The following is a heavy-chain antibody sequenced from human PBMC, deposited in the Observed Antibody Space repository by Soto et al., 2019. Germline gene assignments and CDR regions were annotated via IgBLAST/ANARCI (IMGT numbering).Heavy chain of an antibody. CDR2: IYYSGST. D-gene: IGHD3-16*02. CDR3: ARDPLIVWYSLTRGFDY. Sequence: SETLSLTCTVSGGSISSYYWSWIRQPPGKGLEWIGYIYYSGSTNYNPSLKSRVTISVDTSKNQFSLKLSSVTAADTAVYYCARDPLIVWYSLTRGFDYWGQGTLVTVSS. J-gene: IGHJ4*02. CDR1: GGSISSYY. V-gene: IGHV4-59*12.